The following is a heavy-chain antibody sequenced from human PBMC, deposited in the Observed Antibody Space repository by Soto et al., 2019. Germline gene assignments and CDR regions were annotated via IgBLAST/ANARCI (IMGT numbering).Heavy chain of an antibody. CDR3: ARDQGYSSSWYWFFQH. CDR1: GFTFSSYW. J-gene: IGHJ1*01. V-gene: IGHV3-7*01. CDR2: IKQDGSEK. D-gene: IGHD6-13*01. Sequence: EVQLVESGGGLVQPGGSLRLSCAASGFTFSSYWMSWVRQAPGKGLEWVANIKQDGSEKYYVDSVKGRFTISRDNAKNSLYLQMNSLRDEDTAVYYCARDQGYSSSWYWFFQHWGQGTLVTVSS.